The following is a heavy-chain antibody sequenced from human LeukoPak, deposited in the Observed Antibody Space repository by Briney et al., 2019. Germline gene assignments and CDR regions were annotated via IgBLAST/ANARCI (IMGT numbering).Heavy chain of an antibody. CDR2: INPNNGDT. J-gene: IGHJ3*02. Sequence: ASVKVSCKASGYTFTGYYMHWVRRAPGQGLEWMGRINPNNGDTNYAQEFQGRVTMTRDTSISTAYMELSRLRSDDTAVYYCARDASYDTNLDAFDIWGQGTMVTVSS. V-gene: IGHV1-2*06. CDR1: GYTFTGYY. CDR3: ARDASYDTNLDAFDI. D-gene: IGHD3-22*01.